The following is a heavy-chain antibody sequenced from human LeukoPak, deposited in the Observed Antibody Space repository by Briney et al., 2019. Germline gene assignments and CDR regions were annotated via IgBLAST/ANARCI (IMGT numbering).Heavy chain of an antibody. CDR2: ISSSSSYI. Sequence: GGSLRLSCAASGFTFSSYSMNWVRQAPGKGLEWVSSISSSSSYIYYADSVKGRFTISRDNAKNSLYLQMNSLRAEDTAVYYCARAFMGYYYYMDVWGKGTTVTVSS. CDR3: ARAFMGYYYYMDV. D-gene: IGHD3-10*01. CDR1: GFTFSSYS. J-gene: IGHJ6*03. V-gene: IGHV3-21*01.